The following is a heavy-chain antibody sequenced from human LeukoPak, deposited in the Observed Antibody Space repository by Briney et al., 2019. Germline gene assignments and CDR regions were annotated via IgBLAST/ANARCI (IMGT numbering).Heavy chain of an antibody. D-gene: IGHD6-13*01. CDR2: INPSGGST. CDR3: ARGPLYSSSWPYWYFDL. Sequence: ASVKVSCKASGYTFTSYYMHWVRQAPGQGLEWMGIINPSGGSTSYAQKFQGRVTMTRDMSTSTVYMELSSLRSEDTAVYYCARGPLYSSSWPYWYFDLWGRGTLVTVSS. CDR1: GYTFTSYY. V-gene: IGHV1-46*01. J-gene: IGHJ2*01.